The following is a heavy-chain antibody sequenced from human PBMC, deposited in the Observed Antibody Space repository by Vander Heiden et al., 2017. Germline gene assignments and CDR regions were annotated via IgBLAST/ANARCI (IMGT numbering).Heavy chain of an antibody. D-gene: IGHD3-22*01. CDR2: MNPNSGNT. J-gene: IGHJ4*02. CDR1: GYTFTSYD. CDR3: ARGYYGSTGYYFDY. Sequence: QVQLVQSGAEVKKPGAAVKVSCKASGYTFTSYDINWVRQATGQGLEWMGWMNPNSGNTVYAQKFQGRVTMTRNTSIRTAYMELSSLRSEDTAVYYCARGYYGSTGYYFDYWGQGTLVTVSS. V-gene: IGHV1-8*01.